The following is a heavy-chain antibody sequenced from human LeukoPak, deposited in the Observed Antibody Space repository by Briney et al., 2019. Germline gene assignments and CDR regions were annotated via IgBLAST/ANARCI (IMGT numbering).Heavy chain of an antibody. J-gene: IGHJ4*02. Sequence: SETLSLTCAVYGGSFSGYYWSWIRQPPGKGLEWIGETNHSGSTNYNPSLKSRVTISVDTSKDQCSLKLSSVTAADTAVYYCARSGSYRYLGWDYWGQGTLVTVSS. CDR2: TNHSGST. V-gene: IGHV4-34*01. CDR1: GGSFSGYY. D-gene: IGHD1-26*01. CDR3: ARSGSYRYLGWDY.